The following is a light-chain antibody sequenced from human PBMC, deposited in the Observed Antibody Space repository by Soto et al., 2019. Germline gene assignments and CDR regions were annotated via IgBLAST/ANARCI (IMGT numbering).Light chain of an antibody. J-gene: IGKJ3*01. CDR1: QDISNY. CDR3: QQYDNLPPFT. V-gene: IGKV1-33*01. CDR2: DAS. Sequence: DIQMTQSPSSLSASVGDRVTITCQASQDISNYLNWYQQKPGKAPKLLIYDASNLETGVPSRFSGSGSGTAFTFTISSLQPEDIATYSCQQYDNLPPFTFGPGTKVDIK.